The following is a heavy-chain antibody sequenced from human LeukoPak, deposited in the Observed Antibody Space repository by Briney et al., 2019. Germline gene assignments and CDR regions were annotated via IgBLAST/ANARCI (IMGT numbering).Heavy chain of an antibody. J-gene: IGHJ6*02. Sequence: GGSLRLSCAASGFTFSSYGMHWVRQAPGKGLEWVAVISYDGSNKYYADSVKGRFTISRDNSKNTLYLQMNSLRAEDTAVYYCARDGITMVRGVPHYGMDVWGQGTTVTVSS. D-gene: IGHD3-10*01. V-gene: IGHV3-30*03. CDR1: GFTFSSYG. CDR3: ARDGITMVRGVPHYGMDV. CDR2: ISYDGSNK.